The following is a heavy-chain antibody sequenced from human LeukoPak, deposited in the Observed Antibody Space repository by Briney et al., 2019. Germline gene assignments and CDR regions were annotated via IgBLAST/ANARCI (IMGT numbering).Heavy chain of an antibody. CDR3: ASQGEYCSSTSCYFDY. V-gene: IGHV3-21*01. D-gene: IGHD2-2*01. J-gene: IGHJ4*02. CDR2: ISSSSSYL. CDR1: GFTFSSYS. Sequence: PGGSLRLSCAASGFTFSSYSMNWVRQAPGKGLEWVSSISSSSSYLYYADSVKGRFTISRDNAKNSLYLQMNSLRAEDTAVYYCASQGEYCSSTSCYFDYWGQGTLVTVSS.